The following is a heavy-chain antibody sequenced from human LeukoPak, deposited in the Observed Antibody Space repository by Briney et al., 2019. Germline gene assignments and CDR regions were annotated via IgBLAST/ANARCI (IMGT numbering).Heavy chain of an antibody. J-gene: IGHJ6*03. CDR1: GFTFSSYW. V-gene: IGHV3-7*01. CDR3: ARLLATWDYYYMDV. CDR2: IKQDGSEK. Sequence: GGSLRLSCAASGFTFSSYWMSWVRQAPGKGLEWVANIKQDGSEKYYVDSVKGRFTISRDNAKNSLYLQMNSLRAEDTAVYYCARLLATWDYYYMDVWGNGTTVTVSS. D-gene: IGHD3-3*02.